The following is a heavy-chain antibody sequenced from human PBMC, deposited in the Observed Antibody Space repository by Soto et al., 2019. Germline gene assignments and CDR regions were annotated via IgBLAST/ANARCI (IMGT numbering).Heavy chain of an antibody. V-gene: IGHV1-69*01. CDR2: IIPIFGTA. CDR1: GDTFSSYA. J-gene: IGHJ4*02. Sequence: QVQLVQSGAEVKKPGSSVKVYCKASGDTFSSYAISWVRQAPGQGLEWMGGIIPIFGTANYAQKFQGRVTINAYESTSTAYMELSSLRSEDTAVYYCARDPRGSYFFDYWGQGNLVTVSS. CDR3: ARDPRGSYFFDY. D-gene: IGHD1-26*01.